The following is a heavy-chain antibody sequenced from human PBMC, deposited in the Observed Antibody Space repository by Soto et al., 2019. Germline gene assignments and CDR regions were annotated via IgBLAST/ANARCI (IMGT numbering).Heavy chain of an antibody. CDR3: TRYYYESSGYYVY. D-gene: IGHD3-22*01. CDR2: IRSEADVGTT. V-gene: IGHV3-49*04. J-gene: IGHJ4*02. CDR1: GFTFGSYA. Sequence: SLILSFTGSGFTFGSYALSLVRQARGKGLEWVGVIRSEADVGTTDYAASVKGRITISRDDSKSIAYMEINSLQTEDTAVYYCTRYYYESSGYYVYWGQGALVTVYS.